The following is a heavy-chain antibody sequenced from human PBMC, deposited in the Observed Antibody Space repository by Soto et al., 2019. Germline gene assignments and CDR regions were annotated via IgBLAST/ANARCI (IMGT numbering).Heavy chain of an antibody. CDR2: INPSGGST. V-gene: IGHV1-46*01. D-gene: IGHD3-10*01. J-gene: IGHJ4*02. CDR1: GYTFTGYY. Sequence: ASVKVSCKASGYTFTGYYMHWVRQAPGQWLEWMGIINPSGGSTSYAQKFQGRFAMTRDTSTSTVYMELSSLRSEDTAVYYCARDRRYYGSGSYYEFDYCGQGTLVTVSS. CDR3: ARDRRYYGSGSYYEFDY.